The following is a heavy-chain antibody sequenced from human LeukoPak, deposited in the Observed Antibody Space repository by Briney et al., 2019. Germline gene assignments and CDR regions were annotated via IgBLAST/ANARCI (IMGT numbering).Heavy chain of an antibody. CDR3: ARVPNLADYGLDY. J-gene: IGHJ4*02. CDR1: GGSISSSSYY. CDR2: IYYSGST. V-gene: IGHV4-39*07. D-gene: IGHD4-17*01. Sequence: PSETLSLTCTVSGGSISSSSYYWGWIRQPPGKGVEWIGSIYYSGSTYYNPSLKSRVTISVDTSKNQFSLKLSSVTAADTAVYYCARVPNLADYGLDYWGQGTLVTVSS.